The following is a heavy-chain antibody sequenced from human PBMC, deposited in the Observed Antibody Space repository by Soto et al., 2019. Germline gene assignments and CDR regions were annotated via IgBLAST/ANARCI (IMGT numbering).Heavy chain of an antibody. CDR2: IYNNGKT. V-gene: IGHV4-61*01. CDR1: GGSVSSVKYF. J-gene: IGHJ4*02. CDR3: ARTVMPVGNLAAFDH. Sequence: SETLSLTCNVSGGSVSSVKYFWSWIRQPPGKGLEWIAYIYNNGKTNYNPPLKGRATISVDASKNQCSLKLTSVTAADSAVYFCARTVMPVGNLAAFDHWGQGVLVTVSS. D-gene: IGHD7-27*01.